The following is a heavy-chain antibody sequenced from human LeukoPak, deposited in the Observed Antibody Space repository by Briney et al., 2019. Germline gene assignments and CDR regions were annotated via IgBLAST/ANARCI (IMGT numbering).Heavy chain of an antibody. Sequence: ASVKVSCKASGCTFTGYYMHWVRQAPGQGLEWMGWINPNSGGTKYAQKFQGRVTMTSDASISTAYMELSSLRSDDTAVYYCASRPDQHLLYYFDYWGQGALVTVSS. CDR2: INPNSGGT. CDR1: GCTFTGYY. V-gene: IGHV1-2*02. J-gene: IGHJ4*02. CDR3: ASRPDQHLLYYFDY. D-gene: IGHD2-15*01.